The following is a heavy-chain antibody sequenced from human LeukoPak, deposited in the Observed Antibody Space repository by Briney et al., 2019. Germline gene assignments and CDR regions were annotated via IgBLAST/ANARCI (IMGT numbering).Heavy chain of an antibody. CDR1: GYTFTGYY. CDR3: ARGLLRPTTKDAFDI. V-gene: IGHV1-2*02. D-gene: IGHD3-3*01. CDR2: INPNSGGT. J-gene: IGHJ3*02. Sequence: ASVKVSCKASGYTFTGYYMHWVRQAPGQGLEWMGWINPNSGGTNYAQKFQGRVTMTRDTSISTAYMELSRLRSDDTAVYYCARGLLRPTTKDAFDIWGQGTMVTVSS.